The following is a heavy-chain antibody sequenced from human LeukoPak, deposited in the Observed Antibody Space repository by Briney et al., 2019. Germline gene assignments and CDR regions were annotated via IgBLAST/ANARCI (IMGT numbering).Heavy chain of an antibody. CDR3: ASEYTSGA. J-gene: IGHJ3*01. D-gene: IGHD6-19*01. Sequence: GVSLRLSCAASGFTFNTYWMCWVRQAPGKGLEWVANINQDGSEKNYVDSVKGRFTISRDNAKNSLYLQMNSLRAEDTAVYYCASEYTSGAWGQGTLVTVS. CDR2: INQDGSEK. CDR1: GFTFNTYW. V-gene: IGHV3-7*05.